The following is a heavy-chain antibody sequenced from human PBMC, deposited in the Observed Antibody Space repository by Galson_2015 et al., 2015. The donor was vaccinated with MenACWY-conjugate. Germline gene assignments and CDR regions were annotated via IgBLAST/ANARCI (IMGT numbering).Heavy chain of an antibody. Sequence: QVQLQESGPGLVKPSETLSLTCSVSGASISTDYWSWIRQPPGKGLEWIGYIHYSGSTKYTPSHKTRNTMSLDTTEIQFSLKLSSVTAADTAVYYCARWVAVKMIEYCGQGTLVTVSS. V-gene: IGHV4-59*01. D-gene: IGHD6-19*01. CDR2: IHYSGST. CDR3: ARWVAVKMIEY. J-gene: IGHJ4*02. CDR1: GASISTDY.